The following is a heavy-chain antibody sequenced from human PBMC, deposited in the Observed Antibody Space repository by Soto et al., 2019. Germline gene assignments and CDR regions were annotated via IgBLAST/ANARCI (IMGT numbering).Heavy chain of an antibody. CDR3: ASRDPGTSVDY. V-gene: IGHV4-4*02. CDR1: GGSFTSNNW. J-gene: IGHJ4*02. Sequence: QVQLQESGPGLVKPSGTLSLTCAVSGGSFTSNNWWTWVRQPPGQGLEWIGEIYRTGSTNYNPSLKSRVTLSRDKAENQFSLMVTSLTAADTAVYYCASRDPGTSVDYWGQGTLVTVSS. CDR2: IYRTGST. D-gene: IGHD1-7*01.